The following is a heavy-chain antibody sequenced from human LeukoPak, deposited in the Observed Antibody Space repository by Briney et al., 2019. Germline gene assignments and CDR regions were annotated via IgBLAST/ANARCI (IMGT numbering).Heavy chain of an antibody. J-gene: IGHJ4*02. CDR1: GFTFSSYW. CDR3: ARDIAAADGVFDY. D-gene: IGHD6-13*01. V-gene: IGHV3-21*01. CDR2: ISSSSSYI. Sequence: GGSLRLSCAASGFTFSSYWMSWVRQAPGKGLEWVSSISSSSSYIYYADSVKGRFTISRDNAKNSLYLQMNSLRAEDTAVYYCARDIAAADGVFDYWGQGTLVTVTS.